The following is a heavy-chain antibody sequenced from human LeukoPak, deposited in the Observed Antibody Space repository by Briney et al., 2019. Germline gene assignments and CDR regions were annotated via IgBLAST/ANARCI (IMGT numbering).Heavy chain of an antibody. D-gene: IGHD3-22*01. CDR3: ARAHDSSGYYLGY. V-gene: IGHV1-69*13. CDR2: IIPIFGTA. J-gene: IGHJ4*02. CDR1: VGTFSSYA. Sequence: ASVNVSCKASVGTFSSYAISWVRQAPGQGLEWMGGIIPIFGTANYAQKFQGRVTITADESTSTAYMELSSLRSEDTAVYYCARAHDSSGYYLGYWGQGTLVTVSS.